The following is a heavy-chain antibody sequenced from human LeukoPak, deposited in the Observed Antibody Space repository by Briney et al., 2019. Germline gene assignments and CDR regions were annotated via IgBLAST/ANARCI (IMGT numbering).Heavy chain of an antibody. CDR3: ARGGIAARPSDS. Sequence: GGSERPACAASGFTVSSDYITWVRQAAWMRLGWVAVVYSGGETYYAESVKGRFTVSRDNSKNTVYLQMNSLRAEDTAVYFCARGGIAARPSDSWGQGTLVTVSS. J-gene: IGHJ4*02. CDR2: VYSGGET. D-gene: IGHD6-6*01. V-gene: IGHV3-66*01. CDR1: GFTVSSDY.